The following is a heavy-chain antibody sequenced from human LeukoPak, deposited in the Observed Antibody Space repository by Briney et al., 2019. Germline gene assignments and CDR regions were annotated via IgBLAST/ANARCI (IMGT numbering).Heavy chain of an antibody. CDR1: GYTFTSYD. CDR2: IIPIFGTA. D-gene: IGHD5-12*01. CDR3: ARGIVATTNGFDY. Sequence: SVKVSCKASGYTFTSYDINWVRQAPGQGLEWMGGIIPIFGTANYAQKFQGRVTITADESTSTAYMELSSLRSEDTAVYYCARGIVATTNGFDYWGQGTLVTVSS. J-gene: IGHJ4*02. V-gene: IGHV1-69*13.